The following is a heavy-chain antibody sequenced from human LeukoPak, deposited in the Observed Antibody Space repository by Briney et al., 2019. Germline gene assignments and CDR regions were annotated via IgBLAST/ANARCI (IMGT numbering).Heavy chain of an antibody. Sequence: ASVKVSCKASGYTFTSYDINWVRQATGQGLEWMGWMNPNSGNTGYAQKSQGRVTMTRNTSISTAYMELSSLRSEDTAVYYCARVLTYYYDSSVDYWGQGTLVTVSS. D-gene: IGHD3-22*01. J-gene: IGHJ4*02. V-gene: IGHV1-8*01. CDR2: MNPNSGNT. CDR1: GYTFTSYD. CDR3: ARVLTYYYDSSVDY.